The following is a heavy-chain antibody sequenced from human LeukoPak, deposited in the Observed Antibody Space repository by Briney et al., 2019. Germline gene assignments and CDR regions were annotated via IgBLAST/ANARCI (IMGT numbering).Heavy chain of an antibody. V-gene: IGHV1-18*01. CDR3: ARAPYYYGSRRLASCRMDV. CDR1: GYTFTSYG. Sequence: ASVKVSCKASGYTFTSYGISWVRQAPGQGLEWMGWISAYNGNTNYAQKLQGRVTMTTDTSTSTAYMELRSLRSDDTAVYYCARAPYYYGSRRLASCRMDVWGQGTTVTVSS. D-gene: IGHD3-10*01. J-gene: IGHJ6*02. CDR2: ISAYNGNT.